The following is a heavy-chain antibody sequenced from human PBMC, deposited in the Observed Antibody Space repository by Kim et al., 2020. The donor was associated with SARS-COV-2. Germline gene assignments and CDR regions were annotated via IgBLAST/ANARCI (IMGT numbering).Heavy chain of an antibody. Sequence: GGSLRLSCAASGFTFSSYAMHWVRQAPGKGLEWVAVISYDGSNKYYADSVKGRFTISRDNSKNTLYLQMNSLRAEDTAVYYCARAGSGSYYDPFDYWGQGTLVTVSS. V-gene: IGHV3-30*04. CDR1: GFTFSSYA. J-gene: IGHJ4*02. CDR3: ARAGSGSYYDPFDY. D-gene: IGHD3-10*01. CDR2: ISYDGSNK.